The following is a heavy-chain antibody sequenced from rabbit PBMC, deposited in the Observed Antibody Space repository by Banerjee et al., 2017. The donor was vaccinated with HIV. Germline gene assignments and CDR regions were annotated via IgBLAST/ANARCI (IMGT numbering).Heavy chain of an antibody. CDR3: ARDLADVIGWNFNL. Sequence: QSLEESGGDLVKPGASLKLSCKASGFDFSSYAMGWVRQAPGKGPEWIACIYNGDGSTDYASWAKGRFTISKTSSTTVTLQMTSLTAADTATYFCARDLADVIGWNFNLWGPGTLVTVS. CDR2: IYNGDGST. D-gene: IGHD1-1*01. V-gene: IGHV1S40*01. J-gene: IGHJ4*01. CDR1: GFDFSSYA.